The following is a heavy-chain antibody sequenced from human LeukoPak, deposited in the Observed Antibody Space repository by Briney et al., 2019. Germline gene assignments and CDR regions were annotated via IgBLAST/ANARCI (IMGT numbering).Heavy chain of an antibody. V-gene: IGHV1-46*01. Sequence: ASVKVSCKASGYTFTSYYTHWVRQAPGQGLEWMGIINPSGGSTSYAQKFQGRVTMTRDTSTSTVYMELSSLRSEDTAVYYCARDRYYGSGSYYLDYWGQGTLVTVSS. CDR3: ARDRYYGSGSYYLDY. D-gene: IGHD3-10*01. CDR1: GYTFTSYY. CDR2: INPSGGST. J-gene: IGHJ4*02.